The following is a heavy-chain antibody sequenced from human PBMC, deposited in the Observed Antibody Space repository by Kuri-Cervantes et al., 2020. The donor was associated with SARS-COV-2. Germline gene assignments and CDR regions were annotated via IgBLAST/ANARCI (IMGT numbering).Heavy chain of an antibody. CDR2: IIPLFGTT. CDR3: ARSVSRTIFGVGNWFDP. J-gene: IGHJ5*02. CDR1: GYTFTGYY. V-gene: IGHV1-69*13. D-gene: IGHD3-3*01. Sequence: SVKVSCKASGYTFTGYYMHWVRQAPGQGLEWMGRIIPLFGTTNYAQKFQGRVTITADESTSTAYMELSSLRSEDTAVYYCARSVSRTIFGVGNWFDPWGQGTLVTVSS.